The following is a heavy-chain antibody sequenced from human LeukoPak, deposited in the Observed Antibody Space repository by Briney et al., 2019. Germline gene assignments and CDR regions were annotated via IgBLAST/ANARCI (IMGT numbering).Heavy chain of an antibody. J-gene: IGHJ5*02. V-gene: IGHV1-2*02. D-gene: IGHD1-1*01. CDR2: INPNSGDT. CDR3: ARAEVRYWNQGGKNWFDP. CDR1: GYTFTDYY. Sequence: ASVKVSCKASGYTFTDYYMHWVRQTPGQGLEWMGWINPNSGDTNYAQKFQGRVTMTRDTSISTAYMELSRLRSDDTAGYYCARAEVRYWNQGGKNWFDPWGQGTLVTVSS.